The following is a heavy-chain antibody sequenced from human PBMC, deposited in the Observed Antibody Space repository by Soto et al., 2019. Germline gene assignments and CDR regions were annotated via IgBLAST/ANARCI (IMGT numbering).Heavy chain of an antibody. CDR3: ARSIRGPRRFNGMDV. J-gene: IGHJ6*02. V-gene: IGHV2-70*13. CDR1: GFSLTSPGMC. CDR2: IERDDDDK. D-gene: IGHD1-20*01. Sequence: LVNPTETLTLTCTFSGFSLTSPGMCVSWIRQPPGKALEWLALIERDDDDKYYSTSLKTRLTISKDTRKNQVVLTMANMDPADTGTYYCARSIRGPRRFNGMDVWGQGTTVTVSS.